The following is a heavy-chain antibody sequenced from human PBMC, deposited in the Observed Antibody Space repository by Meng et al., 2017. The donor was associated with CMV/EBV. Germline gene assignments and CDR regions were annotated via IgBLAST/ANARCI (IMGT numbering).Heavy chain of an antibody. D-gene: IGHD2-2*02. Sequence: SETLYLTCTVSGGSISSSSYYWGWIRQPPGKGLEWIGSIYYSGSTYYNPSLKSRVTISVDTSKNQFSLKLSSVTAADTAVYYCARVNVVVPAAISFDYWGQGTLVTVSS. V-gene: IGHV4-39*07. CDR2: IYYSGST. J-gene: IGHJ4*02. CDR1: GGSISSSSYY. CDR3: ARVNVVVPAAISFDY.